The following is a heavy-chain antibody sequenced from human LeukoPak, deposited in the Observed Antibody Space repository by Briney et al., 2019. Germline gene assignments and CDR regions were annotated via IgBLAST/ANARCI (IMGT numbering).Heavy chain of an antibody. V-gene: IGHV3-53*01. Sequence: GGFLILSCAASGFTVSTNYMNWVRQAPGKGLEWVSILYSGSDTYYADSVKGRFTISRDSSKNILSLQMNNLRAEDTAVYYCARVGDHFHWYLDLWGRGTLVTVSS. CDR3: ARVGDHFHWYLDL. CDR1: GFTVSTNY. CDR2: LYSGSDT. J-gene: IGHJ2*01. D-gene: IGHD3-10*01.